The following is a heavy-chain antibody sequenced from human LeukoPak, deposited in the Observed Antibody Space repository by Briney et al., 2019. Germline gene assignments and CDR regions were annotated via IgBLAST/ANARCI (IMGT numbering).Heavy chain of an antibody. D-gene: IGHD2-2*01. CDR1: GFIFSSYG. V-gene: IGHV3-64*02. J-gene: IGHJ3*02. CDR3: ARGSCSNIRCHDAFDI. Sequence: GGSLRLSCAASGFIFSSYGMHWVRQTPGKGLAYVAAIDGDGVTTYYADSVKGRFTISRDNSKNTLYLQMNSLRADDTAVYYCARGSCSNIRCHDAFDIWGQGTMVTVSS. CDR2: IDGDGVTT.